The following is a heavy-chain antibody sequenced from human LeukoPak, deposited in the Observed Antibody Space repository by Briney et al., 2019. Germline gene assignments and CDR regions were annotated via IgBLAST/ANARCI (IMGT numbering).Heavy chain of an antibody. D-gene: IGHD1-26*01. V-gene: IGHV3-15*01. CDR3: TTDPGIVGATPFDY. CDR2: IKSKTDGGTT. CDR1: GFTFSNAW. Sequence: PGGSLRLSCAASGFTFSNAWMSWVRQAPGKGLEWVGRIKSKTDGGTTDYAAPVKSRFTISRDDSKNTLYLQMNSLKTEDTAVYYCTTDPGIVGATPFDYWGQGTLVTVSS. J-gene: IGHJ4*02.